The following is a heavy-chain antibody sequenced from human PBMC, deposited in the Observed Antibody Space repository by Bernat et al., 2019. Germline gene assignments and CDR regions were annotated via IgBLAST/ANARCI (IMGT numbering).Heavy chain of an antibody. CDR3: ARGGNIYYFDY. Sequence: EVQLVESGGGLVQPGGSLRLSCAASGFTFSSYEMNWVRQAPGKGLEWVSYISSSGSTIYYADSVQGRFTISRDNAKNSLYLQMNSLRAEDTAVYDCARGGNIYYFDYWGRGTLVTVSS. J-gene: IGHJ4*02. V-gene: IGHV3-48*03. D-gene: IGHD3-10*01. CDR2: ISSSGSTI. CDR1: GFTFSSYE.